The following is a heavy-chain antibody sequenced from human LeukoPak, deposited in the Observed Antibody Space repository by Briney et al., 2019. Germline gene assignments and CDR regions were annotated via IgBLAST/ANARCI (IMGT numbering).Heavy chain of an antibody. D-gene: IGHD3-22*01. J-gene: IGHJ4*02. CDR1: GFTFSSYA. CDR2: ISGSGGST. CDR3: AMDSMIVVVIGQEFDY. V-gene: IGHV3-23*01. Sequence: GGSPRLSCAASGFTFSSYAMSWVRQAPGKGLEWVSAISGSGGSTYYADSVKGRFTISRDNSKNTLYLQMNSLRAEDTAVYYCAMDSMIVVVIGQEFDYWGQGTLVTVSS.